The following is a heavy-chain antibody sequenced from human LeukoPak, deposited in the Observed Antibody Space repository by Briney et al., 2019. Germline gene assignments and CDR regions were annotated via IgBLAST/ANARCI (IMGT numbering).Heavy chain of an antibody. CDR3: ARHPYSGSYHFDY. CDR1: GYIFTDYY. D-gene: IGHD1-26*01. V-gene: IGHV1-2*02. J-gene: IGHJ4*02. CDR2: INPNSGGT. Sequence: ASVKVSCKASGYIFTDYYMHWVRQAPGQGLEWMGWINPNSGGTNSAQKFQGRVTMTRDTSISTAYMELSRLTSDDTAVYYCARHPYSGSYHFDYWGQRTLVTVSS.